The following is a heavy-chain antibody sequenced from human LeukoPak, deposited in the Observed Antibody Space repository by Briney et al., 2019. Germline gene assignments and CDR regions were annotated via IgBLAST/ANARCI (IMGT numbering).Heavy chain of an antibody. Sequence: ASVKVSCKASGYTFTSYDINWVRQATGQGLEWMGWMNPISGNTGYAQKFQGRVTMTRNTSISTAYMELSSLRSEDTAVYYCARGRLYYDFWSGYPLFDYWGQGTLVTVST. J-gene: IGHJ4*02. CDR3: ARGRLYYDFWSGYPLFDY. CDR1: GYTFTSYD. V-gene: IGHV1-8*01. D-gene: IGHD3-3*01. CDR2: MNPISGNT.